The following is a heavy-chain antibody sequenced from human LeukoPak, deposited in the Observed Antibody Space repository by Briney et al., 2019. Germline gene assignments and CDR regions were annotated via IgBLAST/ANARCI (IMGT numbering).Heavy chain of an antibody. Sequence: GGSLRLSCLTSGFTFSTNAMSWVRQAPGKGLEWISGISGSGASTYYADSVAGRFTISRDNSRNTLYLQMNSLRGDDTAVYYCAKDVGKWESLHFFDYWGQGTLVTVSS. J-gene: IGHJ4*02. CDR3: AKDVGKWESLHFFDY. CDR1: GFTFSTNA. CDR2: ISGSGAST. V-gene: IGHV3-23*01. D-gene: IGHD1-26*01.